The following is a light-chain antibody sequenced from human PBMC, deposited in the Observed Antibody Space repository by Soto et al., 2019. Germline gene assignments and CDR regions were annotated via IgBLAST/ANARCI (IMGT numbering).Light chain of an antibody. CDR1: SSDVGDYNY. CDR3: SSYAGSRYV. J-gene: IGLJ1*01. CDR2: EVN. Sequence: QSALTQPPSASGSPGQSVTISCTGTSSDVGDYNYVSWYQQHPGKAPKLMIYEVNKRPSGVPDRFSGSKSGNTASLTVSGLQAEDEADYYCSSYAGSRYVFGTGTKVTVL. V-gene: IGLV2-8*01.